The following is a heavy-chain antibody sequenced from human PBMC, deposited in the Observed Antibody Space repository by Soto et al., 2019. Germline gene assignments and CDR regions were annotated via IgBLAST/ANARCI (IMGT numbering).Heavy chain of an antibody. CDR3: AKGRGGSGSLTPRVDF. CDR1: GFTFNNYA. J-gene: IGHJ4*02. V-gene: IGHV3-23*01. Sequence: EVQLLESGGGLVQPGGSLRPSCAAPGFTFNNYAMTWVRQAPGKGLEWVSAISGGGDTTSYADSVKGRFTVSRDGSKNTLYLQMSSLRAEDTALYYCAKGRGGSGSLTPRVDFWGQGTLVTVSS. D-gene: IGHD3-10*01. CDR2: ISGGGDTT.